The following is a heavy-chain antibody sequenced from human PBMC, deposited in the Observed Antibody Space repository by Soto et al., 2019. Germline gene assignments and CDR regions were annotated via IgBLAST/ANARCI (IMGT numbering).Heavy chain of an antibody. Sequence: SETLSLTYTVSGGSISSSSYYWGWIRQPPGKGLEWIGSIYYSGSTYYHPSLKSRVTISVDTSKNQFSLKLSSVTAADTAVYYCAGRITIFGVVIALDPWGQGTLVTVSS. CDR3: AGRITIFGVVIALDP. D-gene: IGHD3-3*01. CDR1: GGSISSSSYY. V-gene: IGHV4-39*01. J-gene: IGHJ5*02. CDR2: IYYSGST.